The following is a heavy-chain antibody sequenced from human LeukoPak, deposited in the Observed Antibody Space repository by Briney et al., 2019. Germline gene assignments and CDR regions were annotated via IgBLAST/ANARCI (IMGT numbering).Heavy chain of an antibody. CDR2: IYYSGST. CDR1: GGSISSYY. V-gene: IGHV4-59*01. CDR3: ARDRRLYSNSSYYYYYGMDV. D-gene: IGHD6-6*01. J-gene: IGHJ6*02. Sequence: SETLSLTCTVSGGSISSYYWSWIRQPPGKGLEWIGYIYYSGSTNYNPSLKSRVTISVDTSKNQFSLKLSSVTAADTAVYYCARDRRLYSNSSYYYYYGMDVWGQGTTVTVSS.